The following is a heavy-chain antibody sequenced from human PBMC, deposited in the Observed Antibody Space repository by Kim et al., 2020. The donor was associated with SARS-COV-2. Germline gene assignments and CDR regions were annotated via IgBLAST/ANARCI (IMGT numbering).Heavy chain of an antibody. CDR1: GLTFSTTD. J-gene: IGHJ4*02. V-gene: IGHV3-48*02. Sequence: GGSLRLSCAVSGLTFSTTDMHWVRQAPGKGLEWISYISRSGSAIVYADSVKGRFTISRDEAKNSIFLQMNSLRDEDTAVYYCARDRTDFDYCGQGTLVTVPS. CDR3: ARDRTDFDY. D-gene: IGHD1-1*01. CDR2: ISRSGSAI.